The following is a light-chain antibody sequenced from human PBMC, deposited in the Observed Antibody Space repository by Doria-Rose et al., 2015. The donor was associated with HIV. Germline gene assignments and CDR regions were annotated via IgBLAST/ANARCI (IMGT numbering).Light chain of an antibody. Sequence: IRMTQSPSSFSASTGDRVTISCRTSQHICSYVDWYQQKTGDAPKLLISAASTLQSGVPSRFSGSGAGTDFTLTISCLQSEDFATYYCQQYYTYPYSFGQGTKLEIK. J-gene: IGKJ2*03. CDR3: QQYYTYPYS. CDR2: AAS. V-gene: IGKV1-8*01. CDR1: QHICSY.